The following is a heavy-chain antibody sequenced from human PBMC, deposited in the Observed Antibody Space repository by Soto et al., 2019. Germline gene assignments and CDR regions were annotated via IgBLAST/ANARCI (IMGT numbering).Heavy chain of an antibody. CDR3: ARLVVLRFLEWLHFDY. V-gene: IGHV1-3*01. J-gene: IGHJ4*02. CDR2: VNAGNENT. Sequence: ASVKVSCKASGYRFTKYDIHWVRQAPGKRLEWMGWVNAGNENTKSSQKFQGRVSITWDTAASTVYMELSSLRSEDTAVYYCARLVVLRFLEWLHFDYWGQGTLVTAPQ. CDR1: GYRFTKYD. D-gene: IGHD3-3*01.